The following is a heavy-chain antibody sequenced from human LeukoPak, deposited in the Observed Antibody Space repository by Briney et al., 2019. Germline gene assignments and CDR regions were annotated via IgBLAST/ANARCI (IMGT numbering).Heavy chain of an antibody. D-gene: IGHD3-22*01. CDR1: GGSISSGSYY. CDR2: IFHSGST. V-gene: IGHV4-61*09. Sequence: SQTLSLTCTVSGGSISSGSYYWSWIRQTAGKGLEWIGYIFHSGSTNYNPSLKSRVTISVDTSKNQFSLKLSSVTAADTAVYYCARRVRYDSSGYYFRIFDYWGQGTLVTVSS. J-gene: IGHJ4*02. CDR3: ARRVRYDSSGYYFRIFDY.